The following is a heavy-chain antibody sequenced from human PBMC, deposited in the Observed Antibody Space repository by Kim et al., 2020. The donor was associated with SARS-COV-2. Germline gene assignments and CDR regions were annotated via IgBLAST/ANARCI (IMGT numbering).Heavy chain of an antibody. D-gene: IGHD6-13*01. CDR1: GFTFSSYW. CDR2: INSDGIST. J-gene: IGHJ4*02. V-gene: IGHV3-74*01. Sequence: GGSLRLSCAASGFTFSSYWMHWVRQAPGKGLVWVSRINSDGISTNYADSVKGRFTISRDNAKNTLFLQMNSLTADDTAVYYCVRGAYSSSWYPTWGQGTLVTVSS. CDR3: VRGAYSSSWYPT.